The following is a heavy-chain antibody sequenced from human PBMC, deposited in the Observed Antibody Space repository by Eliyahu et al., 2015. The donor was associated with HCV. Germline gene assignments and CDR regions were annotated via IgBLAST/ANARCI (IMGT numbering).Heavy chain of an antibody. Sequence: EVQLLESGGGLVQPGGSLXXXCAASGFTFSXYAXSWVRQAPGKGLEWVSAISGXGGSTYYADSVKGRFTISRDNSKNTLYLQMNSLRAEDTAVYYCAPYPGYCSGGSCYSVDYWGQGTLVTVSS. D-gene: IGHD2-15*01. CDR2: ISGXGGST. J-gene: IGHJ4*02. CDR1: GFTFSXYA. CDR3: APYPGYCSGGSCYSVDY. V-gene: IGHV3-23*01.